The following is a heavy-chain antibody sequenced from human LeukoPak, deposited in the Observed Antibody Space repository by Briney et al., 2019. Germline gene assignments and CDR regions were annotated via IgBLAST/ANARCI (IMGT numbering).Heavy chain of an antibody. V-gene: IGHV4-34*01. Sequence: SETLSLTCAVYGGSFSGYYWSWIRQPPGKGLEWIGEINHSGSTNYNPSLKSRVTTSVDTSKNQFSLKLSSVTAADTAVYYCARDYPTLAAAGSWYFDYWGQGTLVTVSS. CDR2: INHSGST. J-gene: IGHJ4*02. D-gene: IGHD6-13*01. CDR3: ARDYPTLAAAGSWYFDY. CDR1: GGSFSGYY.